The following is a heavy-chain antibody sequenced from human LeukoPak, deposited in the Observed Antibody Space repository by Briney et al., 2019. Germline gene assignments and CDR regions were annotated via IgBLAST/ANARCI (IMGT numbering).Heavy chain of an antibody. D-gene: IGHD1-26*01. V-gene: IGHV4-31*03. J-gene: IGHJ4*02. Sequence: SETLSLTCTVAGGSISRGGSDWGWIRQQGGKGLEWIGYIYYSGSTYYNPSLKSRFTISVDTTKNKFSLKVSSVTAADTAVYYCESRTFTRGKQGGTFDYWGRGTLVTVSS. CDR2: IYYSGST. CDR3: ESRTFTRGKQGGTFDY. CDR1: GGSISRGGSD.